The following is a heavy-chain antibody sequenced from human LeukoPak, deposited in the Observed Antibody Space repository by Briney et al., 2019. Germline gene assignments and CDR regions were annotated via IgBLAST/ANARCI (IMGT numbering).Heavy chain of an antibody. CDR2: IRQDGSDK. V-gene: IGHV3-7*01. CDR3: ARDNTIFGVAHINH. Sequence: GGSLRLSCAASGFTFTSYWMSWVRQAPGKGLEWVANIRQDGSDKYYVDSVKGRFTISRDNGKNSLYLQMNSLRAEDTAVYYCARDNTIFGVAHINHWGQGTLVTVSS. D-gene: IGHD3-3*01. CDR1: GFTFTSYW. J-gene: IGHJ5*02.